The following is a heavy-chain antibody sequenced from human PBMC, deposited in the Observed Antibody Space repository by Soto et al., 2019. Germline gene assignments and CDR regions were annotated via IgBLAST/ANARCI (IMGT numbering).Heavy chain of an antibody. V-gene: IGHV3-21*01. J-gene: IGHJ4*02. CDR1: GFTFSSYS. CDR3: ARDDNWNGFDY. Sequence: EVQLVESGGGLVKPGGSLRLSCAASGFTFSSYSMSWVRQAPGKGLEWVSSISSSSSYIYYADSVKGRFTISRDNAKNSLYLQMNSLRAEDTAVYYCARDDNWNGFDYWGQGTLVTVSS. D-gene: IGHD1-20*01. CDR2: ISSSSSYI.